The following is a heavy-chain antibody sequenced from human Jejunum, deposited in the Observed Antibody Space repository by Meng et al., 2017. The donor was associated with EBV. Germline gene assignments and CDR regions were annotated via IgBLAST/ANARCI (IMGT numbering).Heavy chain of an antibody. Sequence: EVQLVESGGGLVQPGGCLRLSCAASGFTFSSNWMHWVRQAPGKGLVWVSRIQSDESSTSYADSVKGRFTISRDNAKNTLYLQMNSLRAEDTAVYYCARDYFFSIGYWGQGTLVTVSS. V-gene: IGHV3-74*01. D-gene: IGHD2/OR15-2a*01. CDR3: ARDYFFSIGY. CDR2: IQSDESST. J-gene: IGHJ4*02. CDR1: GFTFSSNW.